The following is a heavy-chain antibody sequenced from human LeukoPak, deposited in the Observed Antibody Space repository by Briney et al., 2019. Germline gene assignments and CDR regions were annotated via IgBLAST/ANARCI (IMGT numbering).Heavy chain of an antibody. CDR1: GASLSGYY. D-gene: IGHD6-6*01. CDR3: AILSSSRPDF. J-gene: IGHJ4*02. CDR2: ISHCGGT. V-gene: IGHV4-34*01. Sequence: SETLSLTCAVYGASLSGYYWSWIRQPPGKGLEWIGEISHCGGTSYNPSLKSRVVISADASRKQFSLNLSSVTAADTAVYYCAILSSSRPDFWGQGTLVTVSS.